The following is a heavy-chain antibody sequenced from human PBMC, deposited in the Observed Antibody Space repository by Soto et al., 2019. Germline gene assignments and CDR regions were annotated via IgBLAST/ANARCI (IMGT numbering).Heavy chain of an antibody. V-gene: IGHV3-23*01. D-gene: IGHD2-2*01. J-gene: IGHJ6*03. Sequence: GGSLRLSCAASGFTFSSYAMSWVRQAPGKGLEWVSAISGSGGSTYYADSVKGRFTISRDNSKNTLYLQMNSLRAEDTAVYYCAKAATYCSSIRCPNFYYYYMDVWGKETTVTVS. CDR2: ISGSGGST. CDR1: GFTFSSYA. CDR3: AKAATYCSSIRCPNFYYYYMDV.